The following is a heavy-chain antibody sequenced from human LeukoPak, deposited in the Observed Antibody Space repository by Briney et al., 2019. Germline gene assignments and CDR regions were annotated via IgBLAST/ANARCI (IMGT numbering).Heavy chain of an antibody. V-gene: IGHV3-74*01. J-gene: IGHJ4*02. CDR2: IKSDGIST. CDR1: GFAFSTNW. CDR3: ARDYNDFWSGYLTDY. D-gene: IGHD3-3*01. Sequence: GGSLRLSCAASGFAFSTNWMHWVRQAPGQGLVWVSRIKSDGISTDYADSVKGRFTISKDNAKNTLYLQMNSLRAEDTAVYYCARDYNDFWSGYLTDYWGQGTLVTVSS.